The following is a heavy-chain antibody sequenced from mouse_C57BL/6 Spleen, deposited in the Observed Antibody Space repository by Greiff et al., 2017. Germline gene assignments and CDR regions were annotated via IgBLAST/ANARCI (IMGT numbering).Heavy chain of an antibody. CDR1: GFNIKDYY. CDR3: AQTGTVDY. D-gene: IGHD4-1*01. CDR2: IDPEAGET. J-gene: IGHJ2*01. V-gene: IGHV14-2*01. Sequence: EVKLVESGAELVKPGASVKLSCTASGFNIKDYYMHWVQQRTEQGLEWIGRIDPEAGETKYAPTFQGTATITADTPANTAYLQLSSLTSEDTAVYYCAQTGTVDYWGQGTTLTVSS.